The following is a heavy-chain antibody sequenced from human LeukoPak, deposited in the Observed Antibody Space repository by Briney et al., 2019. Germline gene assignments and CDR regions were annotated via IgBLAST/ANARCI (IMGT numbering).Heavy chain of an antibody. Sequence: GGSLRLSCAASGFTFSSYSMNWVRQAPGKGLEWVSYISSSSSTIYYADSVKGRFTISRDNAKNSLYLQMNSLRVEDTAVYYCVRGIESSPNWFDPWGQGTLVTVSS. CDR2: ISSSSSTI. CDR1: GFTFSSYS. V-gene: IGHV3-48*04. J-gene: IGHJ5*02. CDR3: VRGIESSPNWFDP.